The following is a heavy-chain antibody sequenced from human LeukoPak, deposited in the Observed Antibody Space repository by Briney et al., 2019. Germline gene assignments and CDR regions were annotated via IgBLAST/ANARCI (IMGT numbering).Heavy chain of an antibody. D-gene: IGHD4-11*01. CDR2: IWYDGSNK. V-gene: IGHV3-33*06. CDR3: AKNRGTTVTTTCFDY. J-gene: IGHJ4*02. Sequence: GGSLRLSCAASGFTFSSYGMHWVRQAPGKGLEWVAVIWYDGSNKYYEDSVKGRFTISRDNSKNTLYLQMNSLRAEDTAVYYCAKNRGTTVTTTCFDYWGQGTLVTVSS. CDR1: GFTFSSYG.